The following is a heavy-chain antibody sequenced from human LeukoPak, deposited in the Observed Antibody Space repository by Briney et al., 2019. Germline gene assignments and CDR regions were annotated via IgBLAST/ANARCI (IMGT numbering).Heavy chain of an antibody. D-gene: IGHD3-22*01. V-gene: IGHV1-69*13. Sequence: SVKVSCKASGGTFSSYAISWVRQAPGRGLEWMGGIIPIFGTANYAQKFQGRVTITADESTSTAYMELSSLRSEDTAVYYCARDYWDDSSGYYIFDYWGQGTLVTVSS. CDR2: IIPIFGTA. CDR1: GGTFSSYA. CDR3: ARDYWDDSSGYYIFDY. J-gene: IGHJ4*02.